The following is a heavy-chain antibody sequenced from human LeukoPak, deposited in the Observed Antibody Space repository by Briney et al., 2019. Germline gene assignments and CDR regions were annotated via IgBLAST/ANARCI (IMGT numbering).Heavy chain of an antibody. J-gene: IGHJ4*02. Sequence: SETLSLTCAVYGGSFSGYYWSWIRQPPGKGLEWIGSIYYSGSTYYNPSLKSRVTMSIDTSKNQFSLKLSSVTAADTAVYYCAREKNYDLLTGYYSLGFDYWGQGTLVPVSS. CDR2: IYYSGST. CDR3: AREKNYDLLTGYYSLGFDY. D-gene: IGHD3-9*01. V-gene: IGHV4-34*01. CDR1: GGSFSGYY.